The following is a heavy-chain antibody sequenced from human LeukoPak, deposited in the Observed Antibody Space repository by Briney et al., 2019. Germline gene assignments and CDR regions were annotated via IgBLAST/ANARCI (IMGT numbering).Heavy chain of an antibody. CDR1: GFTFSSYA. Sequence: GGSLRLSCAASGFTFSSYAMSWVRQAPGKGLEWVSAISGSGGSTYYADSVKGRFTISRDNSKNTLYLQMNSLRAEDTAVYYCAKDLGLVVPAAIPYYFDYWGQGTLVTVSS. V-gene: IGHV3-23*01. CDR3: AKDLGLVVPAAIPYYFDY. CDR2: ISGSGGST. J-gene: IGHJ4*02. D-gene: IGHD2-2*01.